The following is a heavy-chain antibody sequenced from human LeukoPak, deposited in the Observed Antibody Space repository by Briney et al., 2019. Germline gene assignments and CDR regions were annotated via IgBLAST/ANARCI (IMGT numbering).Heavy chain of an antibody. J-gene: IGHJ4*02. V-gene: IGHV3-21*01. D-gene: IGHD3-3*01. CDR2: ISSSSSYI. Sequence: GGSLRLSWAASGFTFSSYSMNWVRQAPGKGLEWVSSISSSSSYIYYADSVKGRFTLSRDNAKNSLYLQMNSLRAEDTAVYYCARAITIFGVVIREVDYWGQGTLVTVSS. CDR1: GFTFSSYS. CDR3: ARAITIFGVVIREVDY.